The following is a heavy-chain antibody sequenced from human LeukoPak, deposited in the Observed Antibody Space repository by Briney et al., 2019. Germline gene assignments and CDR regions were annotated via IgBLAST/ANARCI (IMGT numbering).Heavy chain of an antibody. D-gene: IGHD4/OR15-4a*01. J-gene: IGHJ3*02. CDR3: AKVSLNMVNDAFDI. CDR1: GFTFSSYE. V-gene: IGHV3-48*03. CDR2: ISSSGSTI. Sequence: GGSLRLSCAASGFTFSSYEMNWVRQAPGKGLEWVSYISSSGSTIYYADSVKGRFTISRDSSKNTLYLQMNSLRAEDTAMYYCAKVSLNMVNDAFDIWGQGTMVSVSS.